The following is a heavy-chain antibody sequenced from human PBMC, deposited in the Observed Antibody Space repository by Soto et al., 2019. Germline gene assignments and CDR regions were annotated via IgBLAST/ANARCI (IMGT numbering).Heavy chain of an antibody. J-gene: IGHJ4*02. Sequence: HPGWSLRLSCAASGFTFISYGMHWVRQAPGKGLEWVAVIWDDGSNKYYTDSVKGRFTISRDNSKDTLYLQMNSLRAEDTAVYYCARNHGYYFDYWGQGTLVTVSS. V-gene: IGHV3-33*01. CDR2: IWDDGSNK. CDR3: ARNHGYYFDY. CDR1: GFTFISYG.